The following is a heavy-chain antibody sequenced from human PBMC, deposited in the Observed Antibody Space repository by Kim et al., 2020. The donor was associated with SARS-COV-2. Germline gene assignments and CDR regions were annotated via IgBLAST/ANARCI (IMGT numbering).Heavy chain of an antibody. CDR2: INTKTGNP. J-gene: IGHJ4*02. V-gene: IGHV7-4-1*02. Sequence: ASVKVSCKASGYTFITYAMNWVRQAPGQGLEWMGWINTKTGNPTYAQGFAGRLVFSLDTSVSTAYLEITNLQTEDTAIYYCARSLAYYFDYWGQGTRVTV. CDR1: GYTFITYA. CDR3: ARSLAYYFDY.